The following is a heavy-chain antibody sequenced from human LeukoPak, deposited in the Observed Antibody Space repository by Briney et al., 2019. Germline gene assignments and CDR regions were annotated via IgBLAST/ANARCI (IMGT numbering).Heavy chain of an antibody. D-gene: IGHD5-24*01. Sequence: PSETLSLTCTVSGYSISSGYYWGWIRQPPGKGLEWIGSIYHSGSTYYNPSLKSRVTISVDTSKNQFSLKLNSVTAADTAVYYCARHKDGLDWYFDLWGRGTLVTVSS. J-gene: IGHJ2*01. CDR1: GYSISSGYY. V-gene: IGHV4-38-2*02. CDR2: IYHSGST. CDR3: ARHKDGLDWYFDL.